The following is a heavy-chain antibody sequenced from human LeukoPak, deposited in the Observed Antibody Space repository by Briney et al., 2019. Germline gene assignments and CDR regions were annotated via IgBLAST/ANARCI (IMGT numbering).Heavy chain of an antibody. CDR3: ARLFGEGIAEVDP. CDR2: INHSGST. Sequence: PSETLSLTCAVYGGSFSGYYWSWIRQPPGKGLEWIGEINHSGSTNYNPSLKSRVTISVDTSKNQFSLKLSSVTAADTAVYYCARLFGEGIAEVDPWGQGTLVTVSS. J-gene: IGHJ5*02. V-gene: IGHV4-34*01. CDR1: GGSFSGYY. D-gene: IGHD6-13*01.